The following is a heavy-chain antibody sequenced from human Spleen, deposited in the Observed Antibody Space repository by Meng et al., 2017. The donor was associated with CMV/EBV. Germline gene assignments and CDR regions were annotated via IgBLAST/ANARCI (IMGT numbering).Heavy chain of an antibody. D-gene: IGHD3-3*01. Sequence: GSLRLSCAVYGGSFSGYYWSWIRQPPGKGLEWIGEINHSGSTNYNPSLKSRVTISVDKSKNQFSLKLSSVTAADTAVYYCARAISHHDFWSDYYSFRFDYWGQGTLVTVSS. J-gene: IGHJ4*02. CDR1: GGSFSGYY. CDR2: INHSGST. CDR3: ARAISHHDFWSDYYSFRFDY. V-gene: IGHV4-34*01.